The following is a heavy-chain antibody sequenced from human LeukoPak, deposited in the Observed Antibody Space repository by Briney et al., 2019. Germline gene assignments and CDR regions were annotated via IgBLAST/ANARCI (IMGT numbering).Heavy chain of an antibody. CDR3: ARNRGRYSSSFKDYFDY. D-gene: IGHD6-13*01. Sequence: PSETLPLTCTVSGGSISSYYWSWIRQPPGKGLEWIGYIHYTGSINYNPSLKSRVTISVDTSKKQFSLKLSSVTAADTAVYFCARNRGRYSSSFKDYFDYWGQGTPVTVSS. CDR2: IHYTGSI. CDR1: GGSISSYY. V-gene: IGHV4-59*01. J-gene: IGHJ4*02.